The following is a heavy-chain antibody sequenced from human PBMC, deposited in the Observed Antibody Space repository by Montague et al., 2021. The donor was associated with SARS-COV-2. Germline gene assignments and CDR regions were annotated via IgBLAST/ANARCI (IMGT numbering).Heavy chain of an antibody. V-gene: IGHV4-31*03. CDR3: ARGGRRLLLWLRGVDAYAL. J-gene: IGHJ3*01. CDR1: GGSISNGGYS. Sequence: TLSLTCTVSGGSISNGGYSWTWIRQPPGKGLEWIGCIHYSGSTFYNPSLKSRLTISVDTSKNQFSLKLSSVTAADTAVYYCARGGRRLLLWLRGVDAYALWGRGTMVTVSS. D-gene: IGHD5-18*01. CDR2: IHYSGST.